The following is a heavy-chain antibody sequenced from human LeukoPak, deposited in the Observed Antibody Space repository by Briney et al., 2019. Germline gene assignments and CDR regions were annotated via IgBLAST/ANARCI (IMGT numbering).Heavy chain of an antibody. CDR2: IYYIGPT. Sequence: PSEALSLTCTVSGGSISSYYWSWLRQPPGKGGEGMGDIYYIGPTNYNPSLKSRVSISVDTSKNQFSLKLSSVTAADTAVYYCARNRDYGDYGGSDYCGQGTLVTVSS. CDR3: ARNRDYGDYGGSDY. J-gene: IGHJ4*02. V-gene: IGHV4-59*01. CDR1: GGSISSYY. D-gene: IGHD4-17*01.